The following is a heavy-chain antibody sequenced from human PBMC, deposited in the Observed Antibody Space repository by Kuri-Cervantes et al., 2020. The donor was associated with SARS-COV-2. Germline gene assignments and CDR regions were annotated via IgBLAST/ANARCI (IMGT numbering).Heavy chain of an antibody. CDR1: GGSISSHY. CDR3: ARGIEVVPAAKGYFQH. D-gene: IGHD2-2*01. J-gene: IGHJ1*01. Sequence: SETLSLTCTVSGGSISSHYWSWIRQPPGRGLEWIGYIYYSGSTNYNPSLKSRVTISVDTSKNQFSLKLCSVTAADTAVYYCARGIEVVPAAKGYFQHWGQGTLVTVSS. V-gene: IGHV4-59*11. CDR2: IYYSGST.